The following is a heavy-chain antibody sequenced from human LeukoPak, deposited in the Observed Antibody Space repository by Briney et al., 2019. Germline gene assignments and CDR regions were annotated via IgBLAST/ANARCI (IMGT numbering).Heavy chain of an antibody. CDR3: ARGQDDRSGTFDY. J-gene: IGHJ4*02. CDR2: MSPSGTT. CDR1: GDSVSSSSYY. Sequence: PSETLSLTCTDSGDSVSSSSYYLSWIRQPPGKGLDWITYMSPSGTTKYNPSLKSRVATSVDTSRTQFSLRLSSVTAADTAVYYCARGQDDRSGTFDYWGQGTLVTVSS. D-gene: IGHD3-22*01. V-gene: IGHV4-61*01.